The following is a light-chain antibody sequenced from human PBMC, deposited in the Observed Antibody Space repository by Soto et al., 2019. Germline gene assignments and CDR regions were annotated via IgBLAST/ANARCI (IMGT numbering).Light chain of an antibody. J-gene: IGLJ2*01. CDR2: DVS. Sequence: QSALTQPRSVSGSPGQSVTISCTGTSSDVGGYNYVSWYQQHPGKAPKLMIYDVSKRPSGVPDRFSGSKSGNTASLTISGLQAEDEADYYCSSYVSGNTVLFGGGTKVTVL. CDR1: SSDVGGYNY. V-gene: IGLV2-11*01. CDR3: SSYVSGNTVL.